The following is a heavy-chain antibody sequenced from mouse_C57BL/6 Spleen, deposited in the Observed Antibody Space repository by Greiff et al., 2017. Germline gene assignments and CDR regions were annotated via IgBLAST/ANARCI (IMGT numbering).Heavy chain of an antibody. Sequence: EVQLVESEGGLVQPGSSMKLSCTASGFTFSDYYMAWVRQVPEKGLEWVANINYDGSSTYYLDSLKSRFIISRDNAKNILYLQMSSLKSEDTATYYCARALAPYYAMYYWGQGTSVTVSS. J-gene: IGHJ4*01. CDR1: GFTFSDYY. CDR2: INYDGSST. CDR3: ARALAPYYAMYY. V-gene: IGHV5-16*01.